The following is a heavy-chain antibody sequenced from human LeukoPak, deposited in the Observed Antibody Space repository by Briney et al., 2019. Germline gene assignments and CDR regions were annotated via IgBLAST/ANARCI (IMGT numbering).Heavy chain of an antibody. V-gene: IGHV4-59*01. D-gene: IGHD2-21*01. CDR3: ARSYCGGDCYSEFDY. CDR1: GGSISSYY. CDR2: IYYSGST. Sequence: KASETLSLTCTVSGGSISSYYWSWIRQPPGKGLEWIGYIYYSGSTNYNPSLKSRVTISVDTSKNQFSLKLSSVTAADTAVYYCARSYCGGDCYSEFDYWGQGTLVTVSS. J-gene: IGHJ4*02.